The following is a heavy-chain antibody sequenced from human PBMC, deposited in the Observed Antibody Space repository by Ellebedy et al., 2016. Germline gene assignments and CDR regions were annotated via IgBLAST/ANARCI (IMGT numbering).Heavy chain of an antibody. D-gene: IGHD6-13*01. Sequence: GGSLRLXXAASGFTFSSYAMHWVRQAPGKGLEWVAVISYDGSDKYYADSVKGRFTISRDNSKNTLYLQMNSLRAEDTAVYYCAKEGQQLVLGYYYYYYGMDVWGQGTTVTVSS. CDR3: AKEGQQLVLGYYYYYYGMDV. CDR1: GFTFSSYA. V-gene: IGHV3-30-3*01. J-gene: IGHJ6*02. CDR2: ISYDGSDK.